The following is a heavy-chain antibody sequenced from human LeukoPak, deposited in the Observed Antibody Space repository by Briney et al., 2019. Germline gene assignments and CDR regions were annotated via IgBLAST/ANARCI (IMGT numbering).Heavy chain of an antibody. J-gene: IGHJ5*02. CDR2: IYYSGST. Sequence: PSETLSLTCGVSGGSMSSADYYWSWIRQPPGKGLEWIGCIYYSGSTYYNPSLKSRISILVDTSKNQFSLKLSSVTAADTAVYYCARVSCIGTNCYPWFYPWGQGTLVTVSS. V-gene: IGHV4-30-4*01. CDR3: ARVSCIGTNCYPWFYP. CDR1: GGSMSSADYY. D-gene: IGHD2-2*01.